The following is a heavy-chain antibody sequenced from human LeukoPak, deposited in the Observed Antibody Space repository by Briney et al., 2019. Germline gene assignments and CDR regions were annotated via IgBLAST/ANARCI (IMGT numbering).Heavy chain of an antibody. CDR1: GGSFSGYY. Sequence: SETLSLTCAVYGGSFSGYYWTWIRQTPEKGLEWIGEMNPSGSTNYNPSLKSRLTISVDTSKNQFSLKLSSVTAADAAVYFCARDPTTVTKGLDIWGQGTMVTVSS. CDR3: ARDPTTVTKGLDI. J-gene: IGHJ3*02. V-gene: IGHV4-34*01. D-gene: IGHD4-17*01. CDR2: MNPSGST.